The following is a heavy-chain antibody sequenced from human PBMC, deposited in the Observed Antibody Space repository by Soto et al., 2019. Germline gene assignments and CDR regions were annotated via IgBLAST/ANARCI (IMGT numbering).Heavy chain of an antibody. D-gene: IGHD2-21*01. J-gene: IGHJ4*02. CDR3: AIPYRDGYKNAFNI. Sequence: PGESLKIYCKASGYSFRNYWIAWVRQMPGKGLEYVGHIYPDDSDTRYNPSFQGQVTISADTSLSTAFLEWSRLEASDTAIYFCAIPYRDGYKNAFNIWGQGTLVTVSS. V-gene: IGHV5-51*01. CDR1: GYSFRNYW. CDR2: IYPDDSDT.